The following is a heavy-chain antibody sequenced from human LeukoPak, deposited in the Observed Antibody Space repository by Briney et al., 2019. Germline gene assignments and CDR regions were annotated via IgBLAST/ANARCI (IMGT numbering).Heavy chain of an antibody. J-gene: IGHJ4*02. CDR1: GGSFSGYY. CDR2: INHSGST. V-gene: IGHV4-34*01. Sequence: SETLSLTCPVYGGSFSGYYWSWIRQPPGKGLEWIGEINHSGSTNYNPSLKSRVTISVDTSKNQFSLKLSSVTAADTAVYYCARGPPYSSSWYIYWGQGTLVTVSS. CDR3: ARGPPYSSSWYIY. D-gene: IGHD6-13*01.